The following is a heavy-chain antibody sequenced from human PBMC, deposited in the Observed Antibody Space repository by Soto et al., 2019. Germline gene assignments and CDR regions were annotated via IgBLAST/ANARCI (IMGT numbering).Heavy chain of an antibody. CDR1: GGSISSSSYY. CDR3: ARRRYYYDSSGARGYFDL. Sequence: QLQLQESGPGLVKPSETLSLTCTVSGGSISSSSYYWGWIRQPPGKGLEWIGSIYYSGSTYYNPSLKSRVTIPVDTSKNQFSLKLSSVTAADTAVYYCARRRYYYDSSGARGYFDLWGRGTLVTVSS. V-gene: IGHV4-39*01. J-gene: IGHJ2*01. D-gene: IGHD3-22*01. CDR2: IYYSGST.